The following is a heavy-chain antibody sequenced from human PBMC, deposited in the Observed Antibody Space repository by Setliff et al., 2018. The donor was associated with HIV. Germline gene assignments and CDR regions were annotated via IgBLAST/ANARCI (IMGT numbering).Heavy chain of an antibody. Sequence: SVQVSCKASGGSFTTSLIGWFRQGPGQGLEWMGSIIPVSGASKYAQRFQDRVIFTADESTNGVYMELSSLTSEDTGFYFCAREVDGGERFVRFDPWGQGTLVTVSS. CDR1: GGSFTTSL. D-gene: IGHD4-17*01. J-gene: IGHJ5*02. CDR2: IIPVSGAS. CDR3: AREVDGGERFVRFDP. V-gene: IGHV1-69*13.